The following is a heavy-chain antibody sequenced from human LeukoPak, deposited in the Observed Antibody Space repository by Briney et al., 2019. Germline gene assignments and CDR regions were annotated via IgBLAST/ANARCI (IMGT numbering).Heavy chain of an antibody. CDR3: ARGMVDY. CDR2: IYHSGST. V-gene: IGHV4-59*01. CDR1: GGSISSYY. Sequence: KPSETLSLTCTVSGGSISSYYWSWIRQPPGKGLEWIGYIYHSGSTNYNPSLKSRVTISVDTSKNQFSLKLSSVTAADTAVYYCARGMVDYWGQGTLVTVSS. D-gene: IGHD3-10*01. J-gene: IGHJ4*02.